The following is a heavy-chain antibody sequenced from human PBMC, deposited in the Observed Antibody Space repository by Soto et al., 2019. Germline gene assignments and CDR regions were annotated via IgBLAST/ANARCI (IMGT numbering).Heavy chain of an antibody. J-gene: IGHJ4*02. CDR1: GFSLTTSGVG. CDR2: IYWDDDK. Sequence: QITLKESGPTLVKPTQTLTLTCTFSGFSLTTSGVGVGWIRQPPGKALEWVALIYWDDDKRYSPSLKSRLTTPKPTPKTQVALKMTNGDPVNTATYYWAPRRSRSRTYYFASWGQGPLVPVSS. V-gene: IGHV2-5*02. CDR3: APRRSRSRTYYFAS. D-gene: IGHD6-13*01.